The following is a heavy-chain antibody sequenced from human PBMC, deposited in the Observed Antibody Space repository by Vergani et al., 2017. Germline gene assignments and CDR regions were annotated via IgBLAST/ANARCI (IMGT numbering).Heavy chain of an antibody. J-gene: IGHJ6*02. CDR3: ARDLGYYYGSGNHYYYYYYGMDV. CDR1: GFTFSSYG. V-gene: IGHV3-33*01. CDR2: IWYDGSNK. D-gene: IGHD3-10*01. Sequence: QVQLVESGGGVVQPGRSLRLSCAASGFTFSSYGMHWVRQAPGKGLEWVAVIWYDGSNKYYADSVKGRFTISRDNSKNTLYLQMNSLRAEDTAVYYCARDLGYYYGSGNHYYYYYYGMDVWGQGTTDTVSS.